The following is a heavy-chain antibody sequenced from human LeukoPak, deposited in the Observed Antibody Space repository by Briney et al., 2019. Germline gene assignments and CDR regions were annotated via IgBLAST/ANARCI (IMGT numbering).Heavy chain of an antibody. Sequence: GGSLRLSCAASGFTFSNYWMSWVRQAPGKGLEWVANIKQDGSEKYYVDSVKGRFTVSRDNAKNSLYLQMNSLRAEDTAVYYCARTYYGSAYYAFDIWGQGTMVTVSS. D-gene: IGHD3-10*01. CDR3: ARTYYGSAYYAFDI. V-gene: IGHV3-7*01. J-gene: IGHJ3*02. CDR2: IKQDGSEK. CDR1: GFTFSNYW.